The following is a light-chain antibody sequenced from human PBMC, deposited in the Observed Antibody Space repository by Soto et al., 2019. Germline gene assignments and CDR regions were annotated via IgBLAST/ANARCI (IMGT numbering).Light chain of an antibody. CDR3: QQYNNWWT. J-gene: IGKJ1*01. CDR1: QSVSNN. V-gene: IGKV3-15*01. CDR2: HAS. Sequence: EVVMTQSPATLSVSPEERATLSCRASQSVSNNLAWFHQKPGQAPRPLIYHASPRATGIPARFSGSGSGTEFTLIISSLQSEDFAVYYCQQYNNWWTFGQGTKVDIK.